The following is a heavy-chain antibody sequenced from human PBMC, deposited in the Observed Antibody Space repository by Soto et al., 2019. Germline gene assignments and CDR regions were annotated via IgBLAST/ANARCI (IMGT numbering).Heavy chain of an antibody. CDR1: GYTFGNFG. CDR3: AKDRLAGNFDY. Sequence: ASVKVSCKASGYTFGNFGISWVRQAPGQGLEWMGWISAYNANANYAQKFQGRLTMTADTSTSTAYMELRSLRSDDTAVYYCAKDRLAGNFDYWGQGTQVTVSS. J-gene: IGHJ4*02. CDR2: ISAYNANA. V-gene: IGHV1-18*01.